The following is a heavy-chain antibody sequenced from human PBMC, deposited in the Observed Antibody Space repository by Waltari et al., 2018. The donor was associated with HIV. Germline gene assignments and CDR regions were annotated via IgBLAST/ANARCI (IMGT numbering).Heavy chain of an antibody. D-gene: IGHD6-13*01. CDR3: ARDSRDNSWSLNFFDP. Sequence: EVQLVESGGGPVKPGGSLRLSCRASGFTFNSYSLNWVRQAPGKGLERISSISSSGTFTQYADSVKGRFTISRDNANKSVYLQMNSLRAEDTAVYYCARDSRDNSWSLNFFDPWGQGTLVTVSS. CDR1: GFTFNSYS. CDR2: ISSSGTFT. V-gene: IGHV3-21*01. J-gene: IGHJ5*02.